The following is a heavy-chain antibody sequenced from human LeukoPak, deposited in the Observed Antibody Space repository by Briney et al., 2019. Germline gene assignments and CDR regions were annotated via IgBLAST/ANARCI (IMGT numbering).Heavy chain of an antibody. CDR3: ARGRYYFGSGSYPQDY. CDR2: ISYDGSNK. J-gene: IGHJ4*02. Sequence: GGSLRLSCAASGFTFSSYAMHWVRQAPGKGLEWLAVISYDGSNKYYADSVKGRFTISRDTSKNTLYPQMNSLRAEDTAVYYCARGRYYFGSGSYPQDYWGQGTLVTVSS. V-gene: IGHV3-30-3*01. D-gene: IGHD3-10*01. CDR1: GFTFSSYA.